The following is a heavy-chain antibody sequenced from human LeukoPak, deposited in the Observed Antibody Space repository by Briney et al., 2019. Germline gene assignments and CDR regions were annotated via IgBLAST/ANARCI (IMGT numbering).Heavy chain of an antibody. V-gene: IGHV3-21*01. CDR3: ARDLPRYCSSTSCYSLYFQH. D-gene: IGHD2-2*01. CDR2: ISSSSSYI. J-gene: IGHJ1*01. Sequence: GGSLRLSCAASGFTFSSYSMNWVRQAPGKGLEWVSSISSSSSYIYCADSVKGRFTISRDNAKNSLYLQMNSLRAEDTAVYYCARDLPRYCSSTSCYSLYFQHWGQGTQVTVSS. CDR1: GFTFSSYS.